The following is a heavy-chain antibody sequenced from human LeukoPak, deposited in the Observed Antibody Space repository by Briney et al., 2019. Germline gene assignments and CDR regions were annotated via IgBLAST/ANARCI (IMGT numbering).Heavy chain of an antibody. V-gene: IGHV3-7*01. CDR3: AIQYYDFWSGYLGWFDP. D-gene: IGHD3-3*01. CDR1: GFTFNNYW. Sequence: PGGSLRLSCVASGFTFNNYWMSWVRQAPGKGLEWVASIKQDGSEKNYLDSVKGRFTISRDNAKNSLYLQMNSQRAEDTAMYYCAIQYYDFWSGYLGWFDPWGQGTLVTVSS. J-gene: IGHJ5*02. CDR2: IKQDGSEK.